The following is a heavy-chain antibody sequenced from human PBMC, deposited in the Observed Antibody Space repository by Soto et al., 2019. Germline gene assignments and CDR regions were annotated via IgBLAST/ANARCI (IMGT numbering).Heavy chain of an antibody. CDR1: GFTFSNYA. V-gene: IGHV3-23*01. CDR2: ISGSGGST. Sequence: GALRLSCAASGFTFSNYAVTWVRQAPGKGLEWVSTISGSGGSTYYADSVKGRFTISRDNSKNTMYVQMDSLSAEDTAVYYCAKSYSYPYYFDYWGQGTLVTVSS. D-gene: IGHD5-18*01. CDR3: AKSYSYPYYFDY. J-gene: IGHJ4*02.